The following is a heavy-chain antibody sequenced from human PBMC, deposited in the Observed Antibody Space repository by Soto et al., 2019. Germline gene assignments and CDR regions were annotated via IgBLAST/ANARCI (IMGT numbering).Heavy chain of an antibody. D-gene: IGHD2-21*01. CDR1: GYTFISYG. J-gene: IGHJ3*01. CDR3: ARNRDVVDAFDF. Sequence: GASVKVSCTASGYTFISYGMYWVRQAPGQRLEWMGWINSGNGNTKYSPKFQGRVTITRDTSASTVYMEMSSLRSEDTAVYYCARNRDVVDAFDFWGQGTMVTV. CDR2: INSGNGNT. V-gene: IGHV1-3*01.